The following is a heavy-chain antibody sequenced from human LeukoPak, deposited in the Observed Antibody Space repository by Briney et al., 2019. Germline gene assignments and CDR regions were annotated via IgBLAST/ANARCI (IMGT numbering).Heavy chain of an antibody. CDR1: GGSISNYY. Sequence: SETLSLTCTVAGGSISNYYWSWIRQPPGKGLEWIVYIYSSGSTNFNPSLKSRVTISADTSKNHFSLNLSSVTAADTAVYYCARWGSIAAARFDYWGQGTLVTVSS. D-gene: IGHD6-13*01. CDR2: IYSSGST. CDR3: ARWGSIAAARFDY. V-gene: IGHV4-59*01. J-gene: IGHJ4*02.